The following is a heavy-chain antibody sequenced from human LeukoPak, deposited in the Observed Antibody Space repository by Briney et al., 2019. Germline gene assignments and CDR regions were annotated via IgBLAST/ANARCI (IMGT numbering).Heavy chain of an antibody. D-gene: IGHD3-22*01. CDR2: ISSSSSYI. CDR3: ARDDYYYDSSGYSAGEDY. J-gene: IGHJ4*02. CDR1: GFTFSSYS. V-gene: IGHV3-21*01. Sequence: PGGSLRLSCAASGFTFSSYSMNWVRQAPGKGLEWVSSISSSSSYIYYADSVKGRFTISRDNAKNSLYLQMNSLRAEDTAGYYCARDDYYYDSSGYSAGEDYWGQGTLVTVSS.